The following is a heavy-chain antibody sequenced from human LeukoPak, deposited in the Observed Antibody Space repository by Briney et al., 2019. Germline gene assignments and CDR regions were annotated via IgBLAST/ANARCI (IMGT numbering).Heavy chain of an antibody. J-gene: IGHJ4*02. Sequence: GGSLRPSCAASGFTFRSYAMHRVRQAPGKGLEYVAAMSSSGSSTYYANSVKGRFTISRDNSKNTLYLQMGSLRAEDMAVYYCARDQGLRGSLDYWGQGTLVTVSS. V-gene: IGHV3-64*01. CDR3: ARDQGLRGSLDY. CDR2: MSSSGSST. CDR1: GFTFRSYA. D-gene: IGHD4-23*01.